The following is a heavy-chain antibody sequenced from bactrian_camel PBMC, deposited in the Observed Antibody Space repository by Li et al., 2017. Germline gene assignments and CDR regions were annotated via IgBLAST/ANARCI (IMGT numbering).Heavy chain of an antibody. D-gene: IGHD5*01. V-gene: IGHV3S1*01. CDR3: AMGFGVEGQ. CDR1: GYRFSGNC. CDR2: IYTGGGTI. Sequence: QVQLVESGGGSVQAGGSLRLSCTDSGYRFSGNCMAWFRQAPGKEREVVAAIYTGGGTIYYDDSVRGRFTISADMDKNTLYLQLNSLTIEDTATYYCAMGFGVEGQRGLGTQVTVS. J-gene: IGHJ4*01.